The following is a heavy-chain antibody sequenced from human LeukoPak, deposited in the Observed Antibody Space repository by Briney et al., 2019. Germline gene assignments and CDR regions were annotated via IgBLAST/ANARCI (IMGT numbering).Heavy chain of an antibody. D-gene: IGHD2-2*01. V-gene: IGHV4-39*01. Sequence: PSETLSLTCTVSGASISSISYYWGWIRQPPGKGLEWIGSINYSGSTYYNPSLKSRVTISVYTSKNPFSLKLSSVTAADTAVYYCARVDIVVVPSANFDCWGQGTLVTVSS. CDR2: INYSGST. CDR3: ARVDIVVVPSANFDC. J-gene: IGHJ4*02. CDR1: GASISSISYY.